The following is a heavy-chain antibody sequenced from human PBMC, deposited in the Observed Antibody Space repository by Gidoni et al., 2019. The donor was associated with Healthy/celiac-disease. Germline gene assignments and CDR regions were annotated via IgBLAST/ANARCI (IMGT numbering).Heavy chain of an antibody. CDR1: GFTFDDYA. J-gene: IGHJ5*02. CDR2: ISLDSGSI. D-gene: IGHD1-26*01. CDR3: AKDLGVATT. V-gene: IGHV3-9*01. Sequence: EVQLVESGGGLVQPGRSLRLYCAASGFTFDDYALHWVRQAPCKGLEWCSGISLDSGSIGYADSVKGRFTISRDNAKNSLYLQMNSLRAEDTALYYCAKDLGVATTWGQGTLVTVSS.